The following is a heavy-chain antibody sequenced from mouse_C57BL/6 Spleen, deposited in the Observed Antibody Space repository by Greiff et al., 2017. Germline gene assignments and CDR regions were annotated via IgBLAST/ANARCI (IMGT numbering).Heavy chain of an antibody. J-gene: IGHJ2*01. CDR1: GYTFTSYW. D-gene: IGHD2-3*01. Sequence: VQLQQPGAELVMPGASVKLSCKASGYTFTSYWMHWVKQRPGQGLEWIGEIDLSDSYTNYNQKFKGKSTLTVYKSSSTAYMQLSSLTSEDSAVYYCARFPYDGYSPDYWGQGTTLTVSS. CDR2: IDLSDSYT. V-gene: IGHV1-69*01. CDR3: ARFPYDGYSPDY.